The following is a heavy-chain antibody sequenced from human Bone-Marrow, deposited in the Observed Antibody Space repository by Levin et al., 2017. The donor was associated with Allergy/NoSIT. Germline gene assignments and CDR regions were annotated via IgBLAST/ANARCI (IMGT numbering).Heavy chain of an antibody. J-gene: IGHJ4*02. CDR1: GFTFSSYA. Sequence: PGGSLRLSCAASGFTFSSYAMTWVRQAPGKGLEWVSVIRGSGGTTYYADSVKGRFTISRDNSKNTLYLEMNSLRAEDTAIYYCAKDSDVHPTGWLDYWGQGTLVTVSS. D-gene: IGHD6-19*01. CDR3: AKDSDVHPTGWLDY. CDR2: IRGSGGTT. V-gene: IGHV3-23*01.